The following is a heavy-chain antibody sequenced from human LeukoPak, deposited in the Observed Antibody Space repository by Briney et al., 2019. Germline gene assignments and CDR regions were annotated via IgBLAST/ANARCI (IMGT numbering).Heavy chain of an antibody. Sequence: PSETLSLTCTVSGGSISSYYWSWIRQPPGKGLEWIGYIYYSGSTDYNPSLKSRVTISVDTSKNQFSLKLSSVTAADTAVYYCARARPYDYVWGSTAFDIWGQGTMVTVSS. V-gene: IGHV4-59*01. J-gene: IGHJ3*02. CDR1: GGSISSYY. D-gene: IGHD3-16*01. CDR3: ARARPYDYVWGSTAFDI. CDR2: IYYSGST.